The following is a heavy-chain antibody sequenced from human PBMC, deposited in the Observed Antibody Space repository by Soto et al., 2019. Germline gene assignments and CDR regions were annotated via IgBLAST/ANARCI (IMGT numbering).Heavy chain of an antibody. Sequence: ASVKVSCKASGCTFNNYGITWVRQAPGQGLEWMGWISFYNGKTNYAQQFQGRVTMTTDTSTSTAYMELRSLTSDDTAVYYCARANGDYYYYYGMDVWGQGTTVTVS. CDR2: ISFYNGKT. V-gene: IGHV1-18*01. J-gene: IGHJ6*02. CDR1: GCTFNNYG. CDR3: ARANGDYYYYYGMDV. D-gene: IGHD7-27*01.